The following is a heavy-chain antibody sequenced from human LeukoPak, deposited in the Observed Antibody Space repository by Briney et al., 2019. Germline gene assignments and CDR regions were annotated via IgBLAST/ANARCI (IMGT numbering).Heavy chain of an antibody. CDR2: ISYDGSNK. Sequence: GGSLRLSCAASGFTFSSYGMHWVRQAPGKGLEWVAVISYDGSNKYYADSVKGRFTISRDNSKNTLYLQMNSLRAEDTAVYYCAATELSGWFDPWGQGTLVTVSS. V-gene: IGHV3-30*03. D-gene: IGHD3-16*02. CDR3: AATELSGWFDP. J-gene: IGHJ5*02. CDR1: GFTFSSYG.